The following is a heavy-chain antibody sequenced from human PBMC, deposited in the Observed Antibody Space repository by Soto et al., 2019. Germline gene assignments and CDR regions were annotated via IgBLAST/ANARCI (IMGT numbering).Heavy chain of an antibody. CDR3: SIVLWDIVVVDDVKYYYYGMDV. J-gene: IGHJ6*02. D-gene: IGHD2-15*01. CDR1: GGSTSSYY. Sequence: SETLSLTCTVSGGSTSSYYWSWIRQPPGKGLEWIGYIYYSGSTNYNPSLKSRVTISVDTSKNQFSLKLSSVTAADTAVYYCSIVLWDIVVVDDVKYYYYGMDVWGQGTTVTVSS. V-gene: IGHV4-59*01. CDR2: IYYSGST.